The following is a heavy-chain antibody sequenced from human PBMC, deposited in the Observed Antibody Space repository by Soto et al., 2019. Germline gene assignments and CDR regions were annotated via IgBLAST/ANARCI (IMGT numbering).Heavy chain of an antibody. CDR1: GFTFSSYR. CDR3: ARIVVVAATPGRGAFDI. J-gene: IGHJ3*02. D-gene: IGHD2-15*01. CDR2: IKQDGSEK. V-gene: IGHV3-7*01. Sequence: GSLRLSCAASGFTFSSYRMSWVRQAPGKGLEWVANIKQDGSEKYYVDSVKGRFTISRDNAKNSLYLQMNNLRAEDTALYFCARIVVVAATPGRGAFDIWGQGTMDTGSS.